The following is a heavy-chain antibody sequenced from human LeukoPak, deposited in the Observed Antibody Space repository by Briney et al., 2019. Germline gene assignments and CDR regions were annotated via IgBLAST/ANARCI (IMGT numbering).Heavy chain of an antibody. Sequence: PSETLSLTCTVSGASVGSAGYDWSWIGQPPGGGLEWIGYIYYIRNTNYNPSLKSRVTMSLDPSKNQFSLKLNSVTAADTAVYYCARTQSQSGTYRYYFGYWGQGTLVTVSS. CDR2: IYYIRNT. V-gene: IGHV4-61*08. CDR3: ARTQSQSGTYRYYFGY. CDR1: GASVGSAGYD. J-gene: IGHJ4*02. D-gene: IGHD1-26*01.